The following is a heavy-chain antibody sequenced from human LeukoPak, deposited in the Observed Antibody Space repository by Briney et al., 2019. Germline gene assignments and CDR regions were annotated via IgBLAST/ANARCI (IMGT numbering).Heavy chain of an antibody. Sequence: GASVKVSCKASGSTFTGYYMHWVRQAPGQGLEWMGWINPNSGGTNYAQKFQGWVTMTRDTSISTAYMELSRLRSDDTAVYYCARGRLLWFGELPRESLGYWGQGTLVTVSS. CDR1: GSTFTGYY. CDR3: ARGRLLWFGELPRESLGY. J-gene: IGHJ4*02. V-gene: IGHV1-2*04. CDR2: INPNSGGT. D-gene: IGHD3-10*01.